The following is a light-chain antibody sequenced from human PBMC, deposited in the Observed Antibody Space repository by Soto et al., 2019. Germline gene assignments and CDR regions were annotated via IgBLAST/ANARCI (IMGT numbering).Light chain of an antibody. CDR1: QSVSSSY. V-gene: IGKV3-20*01. J-gene: IGKJ1*01. CDR2: GAS. CDR3: QQYGSSSWT. Sequence: EILLTQSPGTLSLAPGETATLSCRASQSVSSSYLAWYQQKPGQAPRLLIYGASSRATGIPARFSGSGSGTDFTLTISRLEPEDFAVYYCQQYGSSSWTFGQGAKV.